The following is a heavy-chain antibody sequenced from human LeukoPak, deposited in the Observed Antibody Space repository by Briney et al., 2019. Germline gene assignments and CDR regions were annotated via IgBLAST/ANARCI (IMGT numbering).Heavy chain of an antibody. CDR3: ARVSLDYYGSGSHFDY. CDR1: GGSISSSSYY. J-gene: IGHJ4*02. CDR2: IYYSGST. D-gene: IGHD3-10*01. V-gene: IGHV4-39*07. Sequence: PSETLSLTCTVSGGSISSSSYYWGWIRQPPGKGLEWIGSIYYSGSTYYNPSLKSRVTISVDTSKNQFSLKLSSVTAADTAVYYCARVSLDYYGSGSHFDYWGQGTLVTVSS.